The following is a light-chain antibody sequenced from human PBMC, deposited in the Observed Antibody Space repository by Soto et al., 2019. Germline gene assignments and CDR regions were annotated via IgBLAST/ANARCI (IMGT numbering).Light chain of an antibody. J-gene: IGKJ1*01. CDR3: QHYNNWPPWT. CDR2: GAS. CDR1: QSVSSN. V-gene: IGKV3-15*01. Sequence: EIVMTQSPATLSVSPGERATLSCRASQSVSSNLAWYQQKPGQAPRLLIYGASTRATGIPTRFSGSGSGTEFTLTSSSLQSDDFAVYDCQHYNNWPPWTFGQGTKVEIK.